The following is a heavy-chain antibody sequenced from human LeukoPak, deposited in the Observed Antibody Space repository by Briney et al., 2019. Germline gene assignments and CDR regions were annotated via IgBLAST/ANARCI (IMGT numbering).Heavy chain of an antibody. CDR3: ARAHSSRWHFDY. V-gene: IGHV5-10-1*01. CDR1: GYSFTSYW. J-gene: IGHJ4*02. Sequence: GESLKISCKGSGYSFTSYWINWVRQMPGKGLEWMGRIDPSDSYTNYSPSFQGHVTISADKSISTAYLQWSSLKASDPAMYYCARAHSSRWHFDYWAQGTPVTVSS. CDR2: IDPSDSYT. D-gene: IGHD6-13*01.